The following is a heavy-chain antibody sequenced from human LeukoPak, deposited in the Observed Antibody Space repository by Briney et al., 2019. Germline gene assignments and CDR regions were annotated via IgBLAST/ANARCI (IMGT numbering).Heavy chain of an antibody. CDR3: AREESVVPSGFDY. J-gene: IGHJ4*02. Sequence: GASVTVSCKASGYTFTSYGISWVRQAPGQGLEWMGRIIPILGIANYAQKFQGRVTITADKSTSTAYMELSSLRSEDTAVYYCAREESVVPSGFDYWGQGTLVTVSS. CDR2: IIPILGIA. D-gene: IGHD3-22*01. CDR1: GYTFTSYG. V-gene: IGHV1-69*04.